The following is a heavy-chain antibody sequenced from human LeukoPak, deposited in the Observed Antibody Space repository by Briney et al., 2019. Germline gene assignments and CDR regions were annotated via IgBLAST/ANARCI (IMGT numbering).Heavy chain of an antibody. D-gene: IGHD5-18*01. V-gene: IGHV3-30-3*01. CDR1: GFSSSDYA. CDR2: ISYDGSNK. Sequence: PGGSPRDSCAASGFSSSDYAVHWVRQAPGKGLEWVAVISYDGSNKYYADSVKGRFTISRDDSKNTLYLQMNSLRPEDTAVYYCARGDQPVWRQLAVYWGQGTLVTVSS. CDR3: ARGDQPVWRQLAVY. J-gene: IGHJ4*02.